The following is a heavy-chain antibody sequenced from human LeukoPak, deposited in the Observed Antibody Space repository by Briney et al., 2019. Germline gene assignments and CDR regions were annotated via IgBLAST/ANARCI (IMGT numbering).Heavy chain of an antibody. CDR2: ISGNSGNI. V-gene: IGHV3-9*01. CDR3: AKGRGVVVVYFDY. J-gene: IGHJ4*02. CDR1: GFTFDVYA. Sequence: GRSLRLSCVASGFTFDVYAMHWGRQAPGEGVGWGSGISGNSGNIGYADSVKGRFTISRDNAKNSLYLQMNSLRAEDTALYYCAKGRGVVVVYFDYWGQGTLVTVSS. D-gene: IGHD2-15*01.